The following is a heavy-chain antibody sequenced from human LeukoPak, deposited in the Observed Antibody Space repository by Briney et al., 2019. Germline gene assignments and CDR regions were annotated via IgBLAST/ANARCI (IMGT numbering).Heavy chain of an antibody. Sequence: SETLSLTYTVSGGSISSSSYYWGWIRQPPGKGLEWIGSIYYSGSTYYNPSLKCRVTISVDTSKNQFSLKLSSVTAADTAVYYCARDYYDILTGYFNWFDPWGQGTLVTVSS. D-gene: IGHD3-9*01. CDR1: GGSISSSSYY. CDR2: IYYSGST. J-gene: IGHJ5*02. V-gene: IGHV4-39*07. CDR3: ARDYYDILTGYFNWFDP.